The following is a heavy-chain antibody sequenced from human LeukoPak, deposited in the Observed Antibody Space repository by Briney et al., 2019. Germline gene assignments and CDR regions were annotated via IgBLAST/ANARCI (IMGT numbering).Heavy chain of an antibody. Sequence: GGSLRLSCAASGFTLSSYEMHWVRQAPGKGLEWVSYISSSGDTIYYADSVKGRFNISRDNVKNSLYLQINSLRAEDTAVYYCAKEGNSYAKGDYYYYMDVWGKGTTVTISS. D-gene: IGHD4-23*01. CDR3: AKEGNSYAKGDYYYYMDV. CDR2: ISSSGDTI. J-gene: IGHJ6*03. V-gene: IGHV3-48*03. CDR1: GFTLSSYE.